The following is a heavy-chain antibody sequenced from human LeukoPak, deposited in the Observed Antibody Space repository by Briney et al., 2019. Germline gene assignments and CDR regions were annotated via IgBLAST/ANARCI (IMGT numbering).Heavy chain of an antibody. CDR2: ISSSSSYI. D-gene: IGHD3-22*01. J-gene: IGHJ4*02. V-gene: IGHV3-21*01. CDR3: ARDYYDSSGYGY. Sequence: GGSLRLSCAASGFTFSYYNMNWVRQAPGKGLEWVSSISSSSSYIYYADSVKGRFTISRHNAKNSLYLQMNSLRAEDTAVYYCARDYYDSSGYGYWGQGTLVTVSS. CDR1: GFTFSYYN.